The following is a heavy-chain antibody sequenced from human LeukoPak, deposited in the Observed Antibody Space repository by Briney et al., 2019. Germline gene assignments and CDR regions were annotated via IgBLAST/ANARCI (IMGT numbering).Heavy chain of an antibody. CDR1: GFTFSSYS. Sequence: PGGSLRLSWAASGFTFSSYSMNWVRQAPGKGLEWVSSIISSSSYIYYADSVKGRLTISRDNATNSMYLQMNSLRAEDTAVYYCARDGVAAAGSYFDYWGQGTLVTVSS. V-gene: IGHV3-21*01. CDR3: ARDGVAAAGSYFDY. J-gene: IGHJ4*02. D-gene: IGHD6-13*01. CDR2: IISSSSYI.